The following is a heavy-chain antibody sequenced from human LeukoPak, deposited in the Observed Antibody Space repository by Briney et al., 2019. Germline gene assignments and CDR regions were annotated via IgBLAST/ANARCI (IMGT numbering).Heavy chain of an antibody. CDR1: GGSISSYY. V-gene: IGHV4-59*01. D-gene: IGHD2-15*01. J-gene: IGHJ4*02. CDR2: IYYSGST. Sequence: PSETLSLTCTVSGGSISSYYWSWIRQPPGKGLEWIGYIYYSGSTNYNPSLKSRVTISVDTSKHQFSLKLSSVTAADTAVYYCARDLVVGWSRRVFDYWGQGTLVTVSS. CDR3: ARDLVVGWSRRVFDY.